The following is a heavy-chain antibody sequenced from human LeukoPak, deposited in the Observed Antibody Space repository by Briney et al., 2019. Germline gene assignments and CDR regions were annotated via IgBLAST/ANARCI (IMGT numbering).Heavy chain of an antibody. CDR1: GXTFXSYD. V-gene: IGHV1-8*01. CDR2: MNPNSGNT. D-gene: IGHD3-10*01. Sequence: VXXSXXXXGXTFXSYDISWVRQAPXQXLEWMGWMNPNSGNTGYAQKFQGRVTMTRDTSISTAYMELSSLRSEDTAVYFCARGLLWFGELSPPGYWGQGTLVTVSS. CDR3: ARGLLWFGELSPPGY. J-gene: IGHJ4*02.